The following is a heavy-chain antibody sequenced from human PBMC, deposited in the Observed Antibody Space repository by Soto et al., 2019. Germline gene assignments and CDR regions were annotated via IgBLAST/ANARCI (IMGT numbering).Heavy chain of an antibody. Sequence: EVQLSESGGGLVQPGGSLRLSCVASGFTFSTYPMDWVRQAPGKGLEWVSAITGTGATTYYADSVRGRFTISRDNSKKTLFLQMTSLRVEDTAIYFCVKDPPPRETLSGWFDPWGQGTLVTVSS. CDR2: ITGTGATT. D-gene: IGHD3-16*02. V-gene: IGHV3-23*01. J-gene: IGHJ5*02. CDR3: VKDPPPRETLSGWFDP. CDR1: GFTFSTYP.